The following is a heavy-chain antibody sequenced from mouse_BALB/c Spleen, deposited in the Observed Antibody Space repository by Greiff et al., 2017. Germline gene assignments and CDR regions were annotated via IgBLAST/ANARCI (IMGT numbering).Heavy chain of an antibody. Sequence: EVKLMESGGGLVKPGGSLKLSCAASGFTFSDYYMYWVRQTPEKRLEWVATISDGGSYTYYPDSVKGRFTISRDNAKNNLYLQMSSLKSEDTAMYYCARDKGDYGSSYSFDYWGQGTTLTVSS. D-gene: IGHD1-1*01. CDR2: ISDGGSYT. CDR1: GFTFSDYY. V-gene: IGHV5-4*02. J-gene: IGHJ2*01. CDR3: ARDKGDYGSSYSFDY.